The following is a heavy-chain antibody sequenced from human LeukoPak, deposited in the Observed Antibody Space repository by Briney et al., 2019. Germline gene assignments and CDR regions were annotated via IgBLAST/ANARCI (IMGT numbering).Heavy chain of an antibody. CDR1: GYTFTGYY. V-gene: IGHV1-2*02. CDR2: INPNSGGT. Sequence: ASVKVSCKASGYTFTGYYMHRVRQAPGQGLEWMGWINPNSGGTNYAQKFQGRVTMTRDTSISTAYMELSRLRSDDTAVYYCARPLEEYQLLYEAFDIWGQGTMVTVSS. J-gene: IGHJ3*02. CDR3: ARPLEEYQLLYEAFDI. D-gene: IGHD2-2*02.